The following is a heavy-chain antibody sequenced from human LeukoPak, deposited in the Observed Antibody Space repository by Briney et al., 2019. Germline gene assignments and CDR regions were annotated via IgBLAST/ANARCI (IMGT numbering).Heavy chain of an antibody. Sequence: KPSETLSLTCSVSGGSISSSRYYWGWIRQPPGKGLEWIGSIDEGGSTYYNPSLKSRVTISVDTSKNQFSLKLSSVTAADTAVYYCARDLGYYGSGSYFDYWGQGTLVTVSS. CDR1: GGSISSSRYY. CDR2: IDEGGST. CDR3: ARDLGYYGSGSYFDY. J-gene: IGHJ4*02. V-gene: IGHV4-39*07. D-gene: IGHD3-10*01.